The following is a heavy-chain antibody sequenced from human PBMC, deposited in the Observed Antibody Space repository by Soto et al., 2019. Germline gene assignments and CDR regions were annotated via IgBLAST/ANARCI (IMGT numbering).Heavy chain of an antibody. V-gene: IGHV3-48*01. CDR3: ARAGSGYCSSGSCYSGAFDI. CDR1: GFTFSSYS. J-gene: IGHJ3*02. CDR2: ISSSSSTI. Sequence: EVQLVESGGGLVQPGGSLGLSCAASGFTFSSYSMNWVRQAPGKGLEWVSYISSSSSTIYYADSVKGRFTISRDNAKNSLYLQMNSLSAEDTAVYYCARAGSGYCSSGSCYSGAFDIWGQGTMVTVSS. D-gene: IGHD2-15*01.